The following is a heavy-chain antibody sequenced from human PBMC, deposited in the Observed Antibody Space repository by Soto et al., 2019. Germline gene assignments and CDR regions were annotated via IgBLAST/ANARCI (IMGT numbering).Heavy chain of an antibody. CDR3: ARDDVLCDGGRCYGVPLDV. CDR1: GFTSRREL. D-gene: IGHD2-15*01. CDR2: IQSIGPT. J-gene: IGHJ6*04. V-gene: IGHV3-66*01. Sequence: GEYLRLSCVCSGFTSRRELLSCVRQALGQDQQWVSLIQSIGPTYSADSEKGRFTISIVTSDNTVHLQMDSLRAEDTAVYYCARDDVLCDGGRCYGVPLDVWGKGTTVTVSS.